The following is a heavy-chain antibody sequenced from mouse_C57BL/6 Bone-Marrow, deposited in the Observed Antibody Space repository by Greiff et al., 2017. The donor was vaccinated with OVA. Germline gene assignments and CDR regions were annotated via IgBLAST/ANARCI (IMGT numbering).Heavy chain of an antibody. D-gene: IGHD1-1*01. V-gene: IGHV1-82*01. J-gene: IGHJ4*01. CDR3: ARWDLGDYYGSSLYAMDY. CDR1: GYAFSSSW. CDR2: IYPGDGDT. Sequence: QVQLQQSGPELVKPGASVKISCKASGYAFSSSWMNWVKQRPGKGLEWIGRIYPGDGDTNYNGKFKGKATLTADKSSSTASMQLSSLNSADSAVYVCARWDLGDYYGSSLYAMDYWGQGTSVTVSS.